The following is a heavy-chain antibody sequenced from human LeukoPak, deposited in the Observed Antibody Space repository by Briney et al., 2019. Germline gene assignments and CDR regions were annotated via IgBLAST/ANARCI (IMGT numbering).Heavy chain of an antibody. D-gene: IGHD5-24*01. J-gene: IGHJ4*02. CDR2: IKLDVSET. Sequence: GGSLRLSCAASGFTFSNYWMTWVRQAPGKGLEWVANIKLDVSETYYVDSVRGRFTISRDNTKNSLYLQMDSLRAEDTAVHYCARVRDGYPDYWGQGTLVTVSS. V-gene: IGHV3-7*01. CDR1: GFTFSNYW. CDR3: ARVRDGYPDY.